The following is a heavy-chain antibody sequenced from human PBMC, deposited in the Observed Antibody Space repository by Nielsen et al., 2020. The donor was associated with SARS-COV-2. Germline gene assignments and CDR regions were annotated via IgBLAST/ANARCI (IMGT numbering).Heavy chain of an antibody. CDR2: INHSGST. Sequence: GSLRLSCAVYGGSFSGYYWSWIRQPPGKGLEWIGEINHSGSTNYNPSLKSRVTISVDTSKNQFSLKLSSVTAADTAVYYCARDKADAFDIWGQGTMVTVSS. CDR1: GGSFSGYY. CDR3: ARDKADAFDI. J-gene: IGHJ3*02. V-gene: IGHV4-34*01.